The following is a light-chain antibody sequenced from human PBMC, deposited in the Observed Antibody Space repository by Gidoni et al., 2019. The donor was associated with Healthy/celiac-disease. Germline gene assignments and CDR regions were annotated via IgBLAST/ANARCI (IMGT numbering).Light chain of an antibody. CDR3: QAWDSSGVV. J-gene: IGLJ2*01. Sequence: SYELTQPPSVSVSPGQTASITCSGDKLGDNYACWYQQKPGQSPVLVIYQDSKRPSGIPERFSGSNSGNTATLTISGTQAMDEADYYCQAWDSSGVVFGGGTKLTVL. V-gene: IGLV3-1*01. CDR1: KLGDNY. CDR2: QDS.